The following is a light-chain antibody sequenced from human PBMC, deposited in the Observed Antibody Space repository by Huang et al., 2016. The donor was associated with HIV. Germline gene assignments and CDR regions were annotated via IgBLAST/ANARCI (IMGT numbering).Light chain of an antibody. CDR2: TES. CDR1: QNITKS. J-gene: IGKJ1*01. CDR3: QQSFSVPRT. Sequence: DIQMPQSPPSLSASVGDRVTFTCRANQNITKSLNWYQQKPGKAPKILIYTESTLESGVPSMFSGGGSGSRFTLNITNLQPEDFATYYCQQSFSVPRTFG. V-gene: IGKV1-39*01.